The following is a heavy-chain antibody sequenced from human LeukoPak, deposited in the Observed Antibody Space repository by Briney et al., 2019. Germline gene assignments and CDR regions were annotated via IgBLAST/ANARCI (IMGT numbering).Heavy chain of an antibody. Sequence: SETLSLTCTVSGGPIYTSTDYWGWIRQPPGKGLEWVGNIYFSGRTHYNPSLKSRVTISADTSKNQFSLKLSSVTAADTAVYYCARLHYDFWSGPDPWGQGTLVTVSS. CDR1: GGPIYTSTDY. D-gene: IGHD3-3*01. J-gene: IGHJ5*02. V-gene: IGHV4-39*01. CDR3: ARLHYDFWSGPDP. CDR2: IYFSGRT.